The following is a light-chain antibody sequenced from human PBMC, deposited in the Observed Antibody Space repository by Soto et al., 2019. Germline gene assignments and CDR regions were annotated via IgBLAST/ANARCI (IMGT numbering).Light chain of an antibody. CDR3: QHYCSSPPYT. Sequence: EIVLTQSPGTLSLSPGERATLSCRASQSFSSSYLAWYQQKPGQAPRLLIYGASSRATGIPDRFSGSGSGTDFTLTISRLEPEDFAVYYCQHYCSSPPYTFGQGTKLEIK. V-gene: IGKV3-20*01. J-gene: IGKJ2*01. CDR2: GAS. CDR1: QSFSSSY.